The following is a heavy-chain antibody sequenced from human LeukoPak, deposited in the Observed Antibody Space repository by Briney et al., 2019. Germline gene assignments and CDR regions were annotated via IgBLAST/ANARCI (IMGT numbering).Heavy chain of an antibody. J-gene: IGHJ4*02. CDR1: GFTFSSYP. Sequence: GGSLRLSCAASGFTFSSYPMHWVRQAPGKGLGWVAVISYDGINKYYADSVKGRITISRDNAKNSLYLQMSNLRAEDTAVYYCAKKIAAAGQGYFDYWGQGTLVTVSS. D-gene: IGHD6-13*01. CDR2: ISYDGINK. CDR3: AKKIAAAGQGYFDY. V-gene: IGHV3-30-3*02.